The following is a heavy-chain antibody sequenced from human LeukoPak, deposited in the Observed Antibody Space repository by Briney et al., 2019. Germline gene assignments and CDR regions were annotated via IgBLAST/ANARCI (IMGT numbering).Heavy chain of an antibody. V-gene: IGHV1-2*02. CDR2: INPNSGDT. CDR3: ARAGRFGDLLLYYFDH. Sequence: ASVKVSCKASGYTFTGYYMHWVRQAPGQGLEWMGWINPNSGDTNYAQKFQGRVTMTRDTSISTAYMQLSTLRSDDTAVYYCARAGRFGDLLLYYFDHWGQGTLVTVSS. J-gene: IGHJ4*02. D-gene: IGHD3-10*01. CDR1: GYTFTGYY.